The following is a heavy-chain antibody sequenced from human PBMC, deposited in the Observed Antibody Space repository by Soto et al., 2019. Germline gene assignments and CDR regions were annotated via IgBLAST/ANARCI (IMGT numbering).Heavy chain of an antibody. J-gene: IGHJ4*02. CDR2: MKSDGSII. Sequence: SLRLSCAASGFTFSSYWMHWVRQAPGKGLVWVSRMKSDGSIIDYADSVKGRFTISRDNAKNTLYLQMNSLRAEDTAVYYCARAGNYYFEYWGQGTLVTGS. CDR3: ARAGNYYFEY. D-gene: IGHD1-7*01. CDR1: GFTFSSYW. V-gene: IGHV3-74*01.